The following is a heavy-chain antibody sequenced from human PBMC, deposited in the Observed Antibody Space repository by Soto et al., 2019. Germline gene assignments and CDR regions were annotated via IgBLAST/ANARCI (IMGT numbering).Heavy chain of an antibody. CDR3: ARAVAYCGSECYYPPDY. D-gene: IGHD2-21*01. V-gene: IGHV3-30*04. CDR2: YSFEGSDV. CDR1: GFPFRDYA. Sequence: VQLVESGGGVVQPGRSLRLSCAASGFPFRDYAMHWVRQAPGKGLEWVAMYSFEGSDVYYADSVKGRFTVSRDNSKNPLYLKMNSLNTEDTAVYYCARAVAYCGSECYYPPDYWGLGTQVTVSS. J-gene: IGHJ4*02.